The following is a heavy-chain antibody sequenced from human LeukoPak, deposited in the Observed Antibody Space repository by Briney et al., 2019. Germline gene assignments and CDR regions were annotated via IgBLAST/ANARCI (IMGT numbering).Heavy chain of an antibody. CDR1: GFTFSSYS. CDR2: MSNSGENT. J-gene: IGHJ4*02. V-gene: IGHV3-30*18. Sequence: GGSLRLSCAASGFTFSSYSMQWVRQTPGKGLEWVGIMSNSGENTFYGEAVKGRFTISRDNSQNTLYLQMNRLRPEDTAVYYCAKGGASVTRYVDYSGPRTLVTVSS. CDR3: AKGGASVTRYVDY. D-gene: IGHD4-17*01.